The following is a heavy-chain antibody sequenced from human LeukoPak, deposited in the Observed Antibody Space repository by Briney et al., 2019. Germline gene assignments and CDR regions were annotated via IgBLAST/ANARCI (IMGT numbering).Heavy chain of an antibody. Sequence: KASETLSLTCTVSGGSISSSSYYWGWIRQPPGKGLEWIGSIYYSGSTNYNPSLKSRVTISVDTSKNQFSLKLSSVTAADTAVYYCARSPYSQQLEGMDVWGQGTTVTVSS. CDR2: IYYSGST. D-gene: IGHD6-13*01. CDR1: GGSISSSSYY. CDR3: ARSPYSQQLEGMDV. J-gene: IGHJ6*02. V-gene: IGHV4-39*07.